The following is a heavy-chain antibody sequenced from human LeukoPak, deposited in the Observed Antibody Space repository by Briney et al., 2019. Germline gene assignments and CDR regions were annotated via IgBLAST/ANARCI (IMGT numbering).Heavy chain of an antibody. CDR3: ASMDTSTTPYAFDI. CDR1: GGSFSGYY. V-gene: IGHV4-34*01. D-gene: IGHD5-18*01. J-gene: IGHJ3*02. Sequence: PSETLSLTCAVYGGSFSGYYWSWIRQPPGKGLEWIGEINHSGSTNYNPSLKSRVTISVDTSKNQFSLKLSSVTAADTAVYYCASMDTSTTPYAFDIWGQGTMVTVSS. CDR2: INHSGST.